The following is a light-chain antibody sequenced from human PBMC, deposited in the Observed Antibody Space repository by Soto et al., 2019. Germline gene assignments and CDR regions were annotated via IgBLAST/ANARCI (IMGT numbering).Light chain of an antibody. J-gene: IGKJ2*01. CDR3: QQRSNWPPYT. CDR2: DAS. CDR1: QSVSSY. V-gene: IGKV3-11*01. Sequence: EIVLTQSPATLSLSPGERATLSCRASQSVSSYLAWYQQKPVQAPRLLIYDASNRATGIPARFSGSGSGTDVTLTISSLEPEDFAVYYCQQRSNWPPYTFGQGTKLEIK.